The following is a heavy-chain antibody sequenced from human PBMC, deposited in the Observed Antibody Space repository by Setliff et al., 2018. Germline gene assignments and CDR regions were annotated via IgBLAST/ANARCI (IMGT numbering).Heavy chain of an antibody. D-gene: IGHD2-15*01. V-gene: IGHV1-18*01. J-gene: IGHJ4*02. CDR3: AREAKRNVVVVVAATPVY. CDR1: GYTFTSYD. Sequence: ASVKVSCKASGYTFTSYDINWVRQATGQGLEWMGWISAYNGNTNYAQKFQGRVTMTRDTSTSTVYMELRSLRSEDTAVYYCAREAKRNVVVVVAATPVYWGQGTLVTVSS. CDR2: ISAYNGNT.